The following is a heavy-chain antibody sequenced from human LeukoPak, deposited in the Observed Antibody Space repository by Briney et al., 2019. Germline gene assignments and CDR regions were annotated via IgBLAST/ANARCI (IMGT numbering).Heavy chain of an antibody. V-gene: IGHV4-61*01. CDR2: IYYSGST. CDR1: GGSVSSGSYY. CDR3: ARSDIVAMIGRFDY. Sequence: PSETLSLTCTVSGGSVSSGSYYWSWIRQPPGKGLEWIGYIYYSGSTNYNPSLKSRVTISVDTSKNQFSLKLSSVTAADTAVYYCARSDIVAMIGRFDYWGQGTLVTVSS. J-gene: IGHJ4*02. D-gene: IGHD5-12*01.